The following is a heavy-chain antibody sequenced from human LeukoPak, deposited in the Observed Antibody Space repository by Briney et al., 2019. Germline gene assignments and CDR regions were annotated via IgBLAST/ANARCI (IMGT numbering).Heavy chain of an antibody. CDR2: IKQDGSEK. Sequence: GGSLRLSCAASGFAFSIFWMSWVRQAPGKGLEWVANIKQDGSEKYYVDSVKGRFTISRDNAKNSLYLQMNSLRAEDTAVYYCARTRAHGDWGQGALVTVSS. CDR3: ARTRAHGD. D-gene: IGHD3-16*01. CDR1: GFAFSIFW. V-gene: IGHV3-7*01. J-gene: IGHJ4*02.